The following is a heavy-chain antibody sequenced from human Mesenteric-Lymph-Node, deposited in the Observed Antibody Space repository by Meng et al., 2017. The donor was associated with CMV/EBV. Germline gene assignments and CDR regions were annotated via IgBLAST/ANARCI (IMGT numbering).Heavy chain of an antibody. CDR1: GGSFSGYY. V-gene: IGHV3-7*01. D-gene: IGHD3-3*01. J-gene: IGHJ4*02. Sequence: ETLSLTCAVYGGSFSGYYWSWVRQAPGKGLEWVANINQDGSEKYYVDSVKGRFTISRDNAENSLYLQMNSLRAEDTAVYYCARDDFWSGSHFDYWGQGTLVTVSS. CDR2: INQDGSEK. CDR3: ARDDFWSGSHFDY.